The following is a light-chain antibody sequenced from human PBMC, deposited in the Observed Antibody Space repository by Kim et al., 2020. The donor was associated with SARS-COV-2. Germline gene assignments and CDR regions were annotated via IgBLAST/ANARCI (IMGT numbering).Light chain of an antibody. CDR1: SSDVGGYNY. CDR2: DVS. V-gene: IGLV2-14*03. J-gene: IGLJ2*01. CDR3: SSYTSSSTGV. Sequence: GQSITISCTGTSSDVGGYNYVSWYQQHTGKAPKLMIYDVSNRPSGVSNRFSGSKSGNTASLTISGLQAEDEADYYCSSYTSSSTGVFGGGTQLTVL.